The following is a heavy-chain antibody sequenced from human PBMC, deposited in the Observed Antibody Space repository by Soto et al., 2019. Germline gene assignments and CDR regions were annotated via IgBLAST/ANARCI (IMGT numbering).Heavy chain of an antibody. J-gene: IGHJ6*02. CDR1: GYSISSGYY. CDR3: ARAGWVDTAMSSDYYYYGMDV. CDR2: IYHSGST. V-gene: IGHV4-38-2*01. D-gene: IGHD5-18*01. Sequence: SETLSLTCAVSGYSISSGYYWGWIRQPPGKGLEWIGSIYHSGSTYYNPSLKSRVTISVDTSKNQFSLKLSSVTAADTAVYYCARAGWVDTAMSSDYYYYGMDVWGQGTTATVSS.